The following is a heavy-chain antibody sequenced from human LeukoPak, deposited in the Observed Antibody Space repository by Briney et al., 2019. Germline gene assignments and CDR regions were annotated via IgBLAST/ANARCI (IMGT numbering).Heavy chain of an antibody. J-gene: IGHJ6*03. Sequence: GGTLRLSCAASGFSFSSHGMSWVRQAPGKGLEWVSGIIGGAGSTYYADSVKGRFTISRDNSKNTLYLQMNSLRAEDTAVYYCARVIYYYYYMDVWGKGTTVTISS. CDR2: IIGGAGST. CDR1: GFSFSSHG. V-gene: IGHV3-23*01. CDR3: ARVIYYYYYMDV.